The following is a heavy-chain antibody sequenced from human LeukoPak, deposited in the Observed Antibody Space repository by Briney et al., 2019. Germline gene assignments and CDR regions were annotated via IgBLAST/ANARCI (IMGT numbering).Heavy chain of an antibody. Sequence: GGSLRLSCAASGFTVSDNYMSWVRQAPGKGLEWVSVIYSGGGTYYSHSVRGRFTISRDNSKNTLYLQMNTLRVEDTAVYYCVRDEGFHGSGSNWGPGTLVTVSS. CDR3: VRDEGFHGSGSN. V-gene: IGHV3-66*01. J-gene: IGHJ4*02. CDR2: IYSGGGT. CDR1: GFTVSDNY. D-gene: IGHD3-10*01.